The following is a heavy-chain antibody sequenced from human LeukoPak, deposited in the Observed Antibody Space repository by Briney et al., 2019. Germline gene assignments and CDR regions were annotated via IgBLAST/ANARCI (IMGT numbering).Heavy chain of an antibody. CDR2: ISSSSSTI. Sequence: GGSLRLSCAASGFTFSSYSMNWVRQAPGKGLEWVSYISSSSSTIYYADSVKGRFTISRDNAKNSLYLQMNSLRDEDTAVYYCARGVTYYYDSSYRGAYWGQGTLVTVSS. V-gene: IGHV3-48*02. D-gene: IGHD3-22*01. CDR3: ARGVTYYYDSSYRGAY. J-gene: IGHJ4*02. CDR1: GFTFSSYS.